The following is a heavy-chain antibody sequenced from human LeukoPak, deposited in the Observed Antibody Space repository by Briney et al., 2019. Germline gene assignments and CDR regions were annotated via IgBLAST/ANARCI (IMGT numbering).Heavy chain of an antibody. CDR3: ARLRFDGDCYVT. CDR2: IDPSDSYT. J-gene: IGHJ5*02. Sequence: RWESLKISCKGSGYSFTSYWISWVRQMPGKGLEWMGRIDPSDSYTNYSPSFQGHVTISADKSISTAYLQWSSLKASDTAMYYCARLRFDGDCYVTWGQGTLVTVSS. V-gene: IGHV5-10-1*01. D-gene: IGHD2-21*02. CDR1: GYSFTSYW.